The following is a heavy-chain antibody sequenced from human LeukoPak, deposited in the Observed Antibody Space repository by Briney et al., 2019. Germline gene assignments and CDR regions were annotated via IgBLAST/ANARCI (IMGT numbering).Heavy chain of an antibody. J-gene: IGHJ4*02. CDR1: GFTFSGYA. V-gene: IGHV3-23*01. D-gene: IGHD6-13*01. CDR2: ITAGGDST. CDR3: AKSHASIWNVYDY. Sequence: GGSLRLSCAASGFTFSGYAMSWVRLAPGEGLEWVSAITAGGDSTYYAESVKGRFTISRDNLKSMVFLQMSTLRAEDTAIYYCAKSHASIWNVYDYWGQGTLVTVSS.